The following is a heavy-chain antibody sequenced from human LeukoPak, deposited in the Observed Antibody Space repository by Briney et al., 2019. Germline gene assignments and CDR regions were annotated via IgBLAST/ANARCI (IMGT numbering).Heavy chain of an antibody. D-gene: IGHD2-2*01. CDR3: ARDRLRVPAARPDY. V-gene: IGHV3-21*01. CDR2: ISSSSSYI. CDR1: GFTFSSYS. Sequence: GGSLRLSCAASGFTFSSYSMNRVRQAPGKGLEWVSSISSSSSYIHYADSVKGRFTISRDNAKNSLYLQMNSLRAEDTAVYYCARDRLRVPAARPDYWGQGTLVTVSS. J-gene: IGHJ4*02.